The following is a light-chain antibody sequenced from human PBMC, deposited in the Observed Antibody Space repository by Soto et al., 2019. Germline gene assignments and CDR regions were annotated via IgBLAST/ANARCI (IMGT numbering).Light chain of an antibody. V-gene: IGLV2-14*01. J-gene: IGLJ1*01. CDR3: TSYTSTSTYV. CDR1: SSDVGAYNY. Sequence: QSVLTQPASVSGPPGQSTTISCTGTSSDVGAYNYVSWYQHHPGKAPRLVIYDVTNRPSGISDRFSGSKSGNTASLTISGLLAEDEADYYCTSYTSTSTYVFGTGTKVTVL. CDR2: DVT.